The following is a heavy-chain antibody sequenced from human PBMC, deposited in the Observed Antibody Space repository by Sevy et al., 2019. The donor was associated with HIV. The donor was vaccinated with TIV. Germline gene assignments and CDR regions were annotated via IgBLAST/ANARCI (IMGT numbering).Heavy chain of an antibody. J-gene: IGHJ6*03. CDR3: ARGGGIAQHYYYYYMDV. CDR2: IIPIFGTA. V-gene: IGHV1-69*13. Sequence: ASVKVSCKASGGTFSSYAISWVRQAPGQGLEWMGGIIPIFGTANYAQKFQGRVTITADESTSTAYMELSSLRSEDTAVHYCARGGGIAQHYYYYYMDVWGKGTTVTVSS. CDR1: GGTFSSYA. D-gene: IGHD6-13*01.